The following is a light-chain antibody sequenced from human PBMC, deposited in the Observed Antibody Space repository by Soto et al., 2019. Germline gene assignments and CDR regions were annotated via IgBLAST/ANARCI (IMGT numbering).Light chain of an antibody. J-gene: IGKJ4*01. V-gene: IGKV3-15*01. Sequence: EIVLTQSPCTLSLSPGDRATLSCRASQTVSSSYLAWYQQKPGQAARLLIYGAATRATGSPARFSGSGSGTEFSLSISSLQSEDVAVYYCQQYNNWPPLTFGGGTKVDIK. CDR2: GAA. CDR1: QTVSSSY. CDR3: QQYNNWPPLT.